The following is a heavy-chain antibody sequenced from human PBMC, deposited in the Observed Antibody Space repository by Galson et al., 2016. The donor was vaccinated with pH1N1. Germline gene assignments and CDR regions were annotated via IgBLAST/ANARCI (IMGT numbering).Heavy chain of an antibody. J-gene: IGHJ5*01. CDR3: ARNAWDGSGLNYFDS. CDR1: GASVRSGGQY. CDR2: IYYIGST. D-gene: IGHD3-22*01. V-gene: IGHV4-31*03. Sequence: TLSLTCSVSGASVRSGGQYWTWIRQVPGKGLEWIGFIYYIGSTGYNPSLKSRVSMSLDMSKKQFSLNLRSVTAADTAVYYCARNAWDGSGLNYFDSWSQGTQVTVSS.